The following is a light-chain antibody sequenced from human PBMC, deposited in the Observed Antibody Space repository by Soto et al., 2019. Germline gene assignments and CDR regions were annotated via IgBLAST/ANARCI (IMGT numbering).Light chain of an antibody. V-gene: IGKV1-5*03. J-gene: IGKJ1*01. CDR1: QSISSW. CDR3: QHYNSYSEA. Sequence: DIQMTQSRSTVSASVGDRVTITCRASQSISSWLAWYQQKPGKAPKLLIYKASTLKSGVPSRFSGSGSGTEFTLTISSLQPDDFATYYCQHYNSYSEAFGQGTKVDIK. CDR2: KAS.